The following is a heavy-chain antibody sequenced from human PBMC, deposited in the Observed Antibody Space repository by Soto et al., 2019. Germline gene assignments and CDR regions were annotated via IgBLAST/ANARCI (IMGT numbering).Heavy chain of an antibody. D-gene: IGHD1-1*01. CDR2: TCRYGREL. J-gene: IGHJ4*02. V-gene: IGHV3-74*01. CDR3: VRGTTAWRGMDY. CDR1: ECTFSTYC. Sequence: LRLSCAASECTFSTYCMHWVRHTPGTGLVWVSRTCRYGRELYYADSVKGRFTISRDDAKNTLYLQMDSLRVEDTGIYYCVRGTTAWRGMDYWGQGALVTVYS.